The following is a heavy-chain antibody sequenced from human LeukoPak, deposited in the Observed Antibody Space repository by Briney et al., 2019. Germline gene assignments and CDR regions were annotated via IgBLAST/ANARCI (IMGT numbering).Heavy chain of an antibody. CDR1: GFTFSSYS. V-gene: IGHV3-48*01. Sequence: GGTLRLFCAASGFTFSSYSTNWVREAPGKGREWVSYISSSSSTIYYAESVKGRFTISRDNAKNSLYLQMNSLRAEDTAVYYCARGGDYGGNSREVDYWGQGTLVTVSS. CDR3: ARGGDYGGNSREVDY. D-gene: IGHD4-23*01. J-gene: IGHJ4*02. CDR2: ISSSSSTI.